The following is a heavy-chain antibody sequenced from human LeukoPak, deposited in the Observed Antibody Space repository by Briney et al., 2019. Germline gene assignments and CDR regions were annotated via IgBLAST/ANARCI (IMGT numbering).Heavy chain of an antibody. D-gene: IGHD6-13*01. Sequence: SVKVSCKASGGTFSSYAISWVRQAPGQGLEWMGGIIPIFGTANYAQKFQGRVTITTDESTSTAYMELSSLRSEDTAVYYCARDESIAAAGPGFAYWGQGTLVTVSS. CDR1: GGTFSSYA. J-gene: IGHJ4*02. V-gene: IGHV1-69*05. CDR3: ARDESIAAAGPGFAY. CDR2: IIPIFGTA.